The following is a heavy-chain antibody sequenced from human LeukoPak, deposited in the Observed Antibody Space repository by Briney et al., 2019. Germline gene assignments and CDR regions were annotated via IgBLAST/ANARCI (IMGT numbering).Heavy chain of an antibody. CDR1: GGTFTNYA. J-gene: IGHJ4*02. V-gene: IGHV1-69*04. CDR2: IIPILGIA. Sequence: ASVKVSCKASGGTFTNYAINWVRQAPGQGLEWMGRIIPILGIANYAQKFQGRVTITADKSTSTAYMELSSLRSEDTAVYYCARVYGDGYNYPDYWGQGTLVTVSS. CDR3: ARVYGDGYNYPDY. D-gene: IGHD5-24*01.